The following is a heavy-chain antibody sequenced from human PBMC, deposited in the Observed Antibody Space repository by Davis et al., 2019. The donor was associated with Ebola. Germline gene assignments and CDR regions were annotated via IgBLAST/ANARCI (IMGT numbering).Heavy chain of an antibody. Sequence: GGSLRLSCAVSGFTFSNFWMTWVRQAPGKGLEWVAVISSDETYKYYLDSVKGRFTVSRDNSKNMLYLQMNSLRAEDTAVYYCAKSLYNSGPTHYYYYYGMDVWGQGTTVTVSS. CDR2: ISSDETYK. CDR3: AKSLYNSGPTHYYYYYGMDV. V-gene: IGHV3-33*08. J-gene: IGHJ6*02. CDR1: GFTFSNFW. D-gene: IGHD6-19*01.